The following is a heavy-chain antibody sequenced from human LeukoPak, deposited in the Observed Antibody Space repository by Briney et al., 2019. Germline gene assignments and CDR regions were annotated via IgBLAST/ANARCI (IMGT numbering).Heavy chain of an antibody. CDR2: ISGDGGST. V-gene: IGHV3-43*02. CDR3: ARDVGIAATPDY. J-gene: IGHJ4*02. D-gene: IGHD6-13*01. CDR1: GFTFDDYA. Sequence: GGSLRLSCAASGFTFDDYAMHWVRQAPGKGLEWVSLISGDGGSTYYADSVKGRFTISRDNSKNSLYLQMNSLRAEDTALYYCARDVGIAATPDYWGQGTLVTVSS.